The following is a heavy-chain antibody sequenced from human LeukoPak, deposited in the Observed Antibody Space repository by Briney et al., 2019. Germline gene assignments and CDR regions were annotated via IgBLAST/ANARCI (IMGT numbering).Heavy chain of an antibody. CDR2: ISGSGGST. CDR3: AKVPDYDFWSGYYFDY. D-gene: IGHD3-3*01. J-gene: IGHJ4*02. CDR1: GFTFSSYA. Sequence: LGGSLRLSCAASGFTFSSYAMSWVRQAPGKGLEWVSAISGSGGSTYYADSVKGRFTISRDNSKNTLYLQMNSLRAEDTAVYYCAKVPDYDFWSGYYFDYWGQGTLVTVSS. V-gene: IGHV3-23*01.